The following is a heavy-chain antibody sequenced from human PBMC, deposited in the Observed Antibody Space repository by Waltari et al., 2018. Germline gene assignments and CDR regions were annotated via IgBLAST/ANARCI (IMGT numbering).Heavy chain of an antibody. Sequence: QVQLQQSGPGLVKPSQTLSLTCAISGDSVSRYGAAWNWVRQSPSRGLEWLGRAYYRSKWSNDYAVSVKSRITINPDTSKNQFYLQLHSVTPDDTAVYYCASGRDSAFDIWGQGTIVTVSS. CDR3: ASGRDSAFDI. D-gene: IGHD3-10*01. CDR1: GDSVSRYGAA. V-gene: IGHV6-1*01. J-gene: IGHJ3*02. CDR2: AYYRSKWSN.